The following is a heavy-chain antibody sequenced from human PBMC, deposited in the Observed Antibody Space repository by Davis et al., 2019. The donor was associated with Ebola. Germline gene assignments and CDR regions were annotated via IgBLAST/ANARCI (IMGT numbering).Heavy chain of an antibody. V-gene: IGHV1-2*04. Sequence: ASVKVSCKASGYTFTGYYMHWVRQAPGQGLEWMGWINPNSGGTNYAQKFQGWVTMTRDTSISTAYMELSRLRSDDTAVYYCARVKYSGYGKWNYYYGMDVWGQGTTVTVSS. CDR1: GYTFTGYY. CDR3: ARVKYSGYGKWNYYYGMDV. CDR2: INPNSGGT. J-gene: IGHJ6*02. D-gene: IGHD5-12*01.